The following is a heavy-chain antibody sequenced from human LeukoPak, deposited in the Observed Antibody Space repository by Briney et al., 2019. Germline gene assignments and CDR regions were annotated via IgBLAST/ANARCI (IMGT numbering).Heavy chain of an antibody. V-gene: IGHV4-34*01. J-gene: IGHJ6*03. CDR1: GGSFSGYY. CDR2: INHSGST. CDR3: ARFAGYDRYYYYMDV. Sequence: PSETLSLTCTVYGGSFSGYYWSWIRQPPGKGLEWIGEINHSGSTNYNPSLKSRVTISVDTSKNQFSLKLSSVTAADTAVYYCARFAGYDRYYYYMDVWGKGTTVTVSS. D-gene: IGHD5-12*01.